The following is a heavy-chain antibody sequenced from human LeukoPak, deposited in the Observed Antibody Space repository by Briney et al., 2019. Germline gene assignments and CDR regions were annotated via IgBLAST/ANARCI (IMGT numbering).Heavy chain of an antibody. D-gene: IGHD2-2*01. Sequence: ASVKVSCKASGYTFTSYDTNWVRQATGQGLEWMGWMNPNSGNTGYAQKFQGRVTITRNTSISTAYMELSSLRSEDTAVYYCARGHWVVPAATSHSHDAFDIWGQGTMVTVSS. J-gene: IGHJ3*02. CDR3: ARGHWVVPAATSHSHDAFDI. V-gene: IGHV1-8*03. CDR2: MNPNSGNT. CDR1: GYTFTSYD.